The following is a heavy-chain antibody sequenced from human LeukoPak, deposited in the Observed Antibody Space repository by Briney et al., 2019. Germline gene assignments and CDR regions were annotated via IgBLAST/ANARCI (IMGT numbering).Heavy chain of an antibody. V-gene: IGHV3-21*01. D-gene: IGHD3-10*01. CDR3: ARDNYYGSGYEYFQH. CDR1: GLTFSSYS. J-gene: IGHJ1*01. CDR2: ISSSSSYI. Sequence: PGGSLRLSCAASGLTFSSYSMNWVRQAPGKGLEWVSSISSSSSYIYYADSVKGRFTISRDNAKNSLYLQMNSLRAEDTAVYYCARDNYYGSGYEYFQHWGQGTLVTVSS.